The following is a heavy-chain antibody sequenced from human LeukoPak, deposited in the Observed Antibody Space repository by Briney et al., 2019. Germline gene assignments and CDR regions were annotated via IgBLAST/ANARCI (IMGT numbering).Heavy chain of an antibody. Sequence: PGGSLRLSCAASGFTFSSYAMHWVRQAPGKGLEWVAVISYDGSNKYYADSVKGRFTISRDNSKNTLYLQMNSLRAEDTAVYYCLGWFGELFRTTPYYYYYGMDVWGKGTTVTVSS. CDR1: GFTFSSYA. CDR2: ISYDGSNK. D-gene: IGHD3-10*01. V-gene: IGHV3-30*04. CDR3: LGWFGELFRTTPYYYYYGMDV. J-gene: IGHJ6*04.